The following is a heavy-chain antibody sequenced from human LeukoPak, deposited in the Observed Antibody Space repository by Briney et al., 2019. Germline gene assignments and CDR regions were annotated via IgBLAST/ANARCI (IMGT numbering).Heavy chain of an antibody. J-gene: IGHJ3*02. Sequence: PGGSLRLSCAASGFTFSSYSMNWVRQAPGKGLECGSSISSSSSYIYYADSVKGRFTISRDNAKNSLYLQMNSLRAEDTAVYYCARDGLGYCSGGSCYSSAFDIWGQGTMVTVSS. CDR3: ARDGLGYCSGGSCYSSAFDI. D-gene: IGHD2-15*01. CDR2: ISSSSSYI. CDR1: GFTFSSYS. V-gene: IGHV3-21*01.